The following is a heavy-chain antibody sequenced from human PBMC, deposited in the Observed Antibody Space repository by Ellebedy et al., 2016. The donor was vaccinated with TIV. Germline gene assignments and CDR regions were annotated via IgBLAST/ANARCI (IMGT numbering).Heavy chain of an antibody. CDR1: GFIFNKYW. J-gene: IGHJ5*02. V-gene: IGHV3-7*03. CDR2: IKPDGSEK. Sequence: GGSLRLSCVASGFIFNKYWMSWVRQAPGKGLEWVANIKPDGSEKYSVDSVKGRFIISRDNAKNSLYLQMNSLRAEDTAVYYCARFYVSKNWFDPWGQGTLVTVSS. D-gene: IGHD3-10*02. CDR3: ARFYVSKNWFDP.